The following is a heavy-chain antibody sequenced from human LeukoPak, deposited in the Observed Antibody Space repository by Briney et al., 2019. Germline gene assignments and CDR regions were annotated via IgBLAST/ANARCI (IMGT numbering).Heavy chain of an antibody. Sequence: SETLSLTCAVYGGSFSGYYWSWIRQPPGKGLEWIGEINHSGSPNYNPSLKSRVTISVDTSKNQFSLKLSSVTAADTAVYYCAGAGYSSSWYFDYWGQGTLVTVSS. V-gene: IGHV4-34*01. CDR3: AGAGYSSSWYFDY. CDR1: GGSFSGYY. D-gene: IGHD6-13*01. CDR2: INHSGSP. J-gene: IGHJ4*02.